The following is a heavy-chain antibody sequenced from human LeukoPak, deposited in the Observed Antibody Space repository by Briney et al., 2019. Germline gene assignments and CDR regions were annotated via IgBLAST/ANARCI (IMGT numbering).Heavy chain of an antibody. CDR1: GFTLSDYY. CDR2: ISSSGSTI. Sequence: GGSLRLSCAASGFTLSDYYMSWIRQAPGKGLEWVSYISSSGSTIYYADSVKGRFTISRDNAKNSLYLQMNSLRAEDTAVYYCARDREQLTYYFDYWGQGTLVTVSS. V-gene: IGHV3-11*01. J-gene: IGHJ4*02. D-gene: IGHD6-6*01. CDR3: ARDREQLTYYFDY.